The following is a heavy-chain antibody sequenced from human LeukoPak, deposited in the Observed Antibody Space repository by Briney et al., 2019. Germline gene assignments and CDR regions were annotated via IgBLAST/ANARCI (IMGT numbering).Heavy chain of an antibody. CDR3: ARHPHYDILTGPLGWFDP. Sequence: SETLSLTCTVSGGSISSYYWSWIRQPPGKGLEWIGYIYYSGSTNYNPSLKGRVTISVGTSKNQFSLKLSSVTAADTAVYYCARHPHYDILTGPLGWFDPWGQGTLVTVSS. CDR1: GGSISSYY. CDR2: IYYSGST. D-gene: IGHD3-9*01. J-gene: IGHJ5*02. V-gene: IGHV4-59*08.